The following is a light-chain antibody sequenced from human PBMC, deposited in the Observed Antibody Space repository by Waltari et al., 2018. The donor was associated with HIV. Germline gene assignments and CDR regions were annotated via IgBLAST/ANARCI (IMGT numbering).Light chain of an antibody. Sequence: QSALTQPPSASGSPGQSVTLSCTGTSSDVGGYHYVSWHQQHPGKAPKLMIYDVIKRPSGVPDRFSGSKSGNTASLTVSGLQAEDEADYYCQSYDSRLNGVFGTGTKVTVL. CDR3: QSYDSRLNGV. CDR1: SSDVGGYHY. V-gene: IGLV2-8*01. CDR2: DVI. J-gene: IGLJ1*01.